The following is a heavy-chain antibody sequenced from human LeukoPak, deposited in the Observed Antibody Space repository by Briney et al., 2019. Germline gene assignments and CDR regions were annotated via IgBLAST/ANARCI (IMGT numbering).Heavy chain of an antibody. Sequence: PSETLSLTCTVSGGSISSGDYYWGWIRHPPGKGLEWIGSIFYSGTTFYNPSLKSRVTISVDTSTNQFSLKLSSVTAADTAVYYCARGTTSLMTTVTRGRLYYFDYWGQGTLVTVSS. J-gene: IGHJ4*02. V-gene: IGHV4-39*01. CDR3: ARGTTSLMTTVTRGRLYYFDY. CDR1: GGSISSGDYY. CDR2: IFYSGTT. D-gene: IGHD4-17*01.